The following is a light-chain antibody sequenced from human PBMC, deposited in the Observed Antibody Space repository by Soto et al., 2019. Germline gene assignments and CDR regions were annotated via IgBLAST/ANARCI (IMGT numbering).Light chain of an antibody. J-gene: IGLJ2*01. V-gene: IGLV2-14*01. CDR3: SSYTSSSTLVV. Sequence: QSALTQPASVSGSPGQSITISCTGTSSDVGGYNYVSWYQQHPGKAPQLMIYEVSNRPSGVSNRFSGSKSGNTASLTISGLRAEDEAHYYCSSYTSSSTLVVFGGGTKLTVL. CDR2: EVS. CDR1: SSDVGGYNY.